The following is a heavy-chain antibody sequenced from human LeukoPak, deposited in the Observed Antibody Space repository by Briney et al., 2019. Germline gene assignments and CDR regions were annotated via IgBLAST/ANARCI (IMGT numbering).Heavy chain of an antibody. CDR1: GYTFTDCY. V-gene: IGHV1-2*02. Sequence: ASVKVSCKASGYTFTDCYIHWVRQARGQGLEWMGWINPKSGGTKYAQKFQGRVTMTRDTSISTAYMEMSRLRSDDTAVYYCARDLYFDYWGQGTLVTVSS. CDR2: INPKSGGT. J-gene: IGHJ4*02. CDR3: ARDLYFDY.